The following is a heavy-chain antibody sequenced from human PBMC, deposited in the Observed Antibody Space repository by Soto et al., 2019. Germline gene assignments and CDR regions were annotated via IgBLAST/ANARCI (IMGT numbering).Heavy chain of an antibody. CDR2: IKSKTDGGTT. CDR3: TTGILTGYYSGYYYGMDV. CDR1: GFTFSNAW. D-gene: IGHD3-9*01. J-gene: IGHJ6*02. Sequence: GSLRLSCAASGFTFSNAWMNWVRQAPGKGLEWVGRIKSKTDGGTTDYAAPVKGRFTISRDDSKNTLYLQMNSLKTEDTAVYYCTTGILTGYYSGYYYGMDVWGQGTTVTVSS. V-gene: IGHV3-15*07.